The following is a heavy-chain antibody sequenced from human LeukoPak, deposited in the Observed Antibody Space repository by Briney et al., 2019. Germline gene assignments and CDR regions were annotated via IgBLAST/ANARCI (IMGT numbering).Heavy chain of an antibody. CDR3: ARDRYYSSGTLLDF. J-gene: IGHJ4*02. CDR1: GFTFSSYA. Sequence: GGSLRLSCAASGFTFSSYALHWFRQAPGKGLEWVAVISKDGSTKYYADSVKGRFTISRDNSRDTLYLQMDSLRPEDTAVYFCARDRYYSSGTLLDFWGQGALVTVSS. CDR2: ISKDGSTK. V-gene: IGHV3-30-3*01. D-gene: IGHD3-10*01.